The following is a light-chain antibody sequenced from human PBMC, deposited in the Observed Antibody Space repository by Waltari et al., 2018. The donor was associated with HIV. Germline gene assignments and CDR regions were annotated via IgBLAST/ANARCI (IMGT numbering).Light chain of an antibody. CDR2: EAS. Sequence: DIVLTQSPAILSLSPGERATLSCRASQSVDIYLAWYQQKPGQDPRLLIYEASTRATGIPARFSGSGSGTDFTLTITSLEPEDFAVYYLRQRSSWPNTFGQGTKLEIK. CDR1: QSVDIY. V-gene: IGKV3-11*01. J-gene: IGKJ2*01. CDR3: RQRSSWPNT.